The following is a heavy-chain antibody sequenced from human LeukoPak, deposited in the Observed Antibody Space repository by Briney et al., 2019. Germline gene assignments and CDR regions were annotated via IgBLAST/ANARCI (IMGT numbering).Heavy chain of an antibody. Sequence: RPSETLSLTCAVYGGSFSGYYWSWIRQPPGKGLEWIGEINHSGSTNYNPSLKSRVTISVDTSKNQFSLKLSSVTAADTAVYYCARSMVRGVIGQPNWFDPWGQGTLVTVSS. J-gene: IGHJ5*02. V-gene: IGHV4-34*01. CDR3: ARSMVRGVIGQPNWFDP. CDR1: GGSFSGYY. D-gene: IGHD3-10*01. CDR2: INHSGST.